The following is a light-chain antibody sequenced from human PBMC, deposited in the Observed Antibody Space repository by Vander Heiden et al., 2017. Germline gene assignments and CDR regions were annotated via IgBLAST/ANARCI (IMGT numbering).Light chain of an antibody. CDR2: EDN. J-gene: IGLJ1*01. CDR3: YSVDSSGNQYV. V-gene: IGLV3-10*01. Sequence: SYELTQPPSVSVSPGQTARITCSGDALPKKFAFWFQQKSGQAPVLVIYEDNKRPSGIPERFSGSSSGTMATLTISGARMEDEADYYCYSVDSSGNQYVFGAGTKVTVL. CDR1: ALPKKF.